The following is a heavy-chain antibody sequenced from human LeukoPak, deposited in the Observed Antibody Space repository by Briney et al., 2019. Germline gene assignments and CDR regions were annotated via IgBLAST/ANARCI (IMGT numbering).Heavy chain of an antibody. CDR1: GFSFSNYA. CDR3: AKDLTSSPGSRIPD. D-gene: IGHD1-1*01. J-gene: IGHJ4*02. Sequence: PGGPLRLSCAASGFSFSNYAMTWVRQAPGKGLEWVSGISGSGSYTYYADSVRGRFAISRDNSKNTLYLQINSLRAEDTALYYCAKDLTSSPGSRIPDWGQGTLVTVSS. CDR2: ISGSGSYT. V-gene: IGHV3-23*01.